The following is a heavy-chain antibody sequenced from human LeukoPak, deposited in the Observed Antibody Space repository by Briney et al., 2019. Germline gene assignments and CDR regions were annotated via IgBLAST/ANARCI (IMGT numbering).Heavy chain of an antibody. V-gene: IGHV4-34*01. CDR3: ARGRGTSCYGY. Sequence: PSETLSLTCAAYGGSLSGYYWSWIRQPPGKGLEWIGEINHSGNTNYNPSLKSRVTISVDTSKNQFSLQLSSVTAADTAVYYCARGRGTSCYGYWGQGTLVTVSS. CDR2: INHSGNT. D-gene: IGHD2-2*01. CDR1: GGSLSGYY. J-gene: IGHJ4*02.